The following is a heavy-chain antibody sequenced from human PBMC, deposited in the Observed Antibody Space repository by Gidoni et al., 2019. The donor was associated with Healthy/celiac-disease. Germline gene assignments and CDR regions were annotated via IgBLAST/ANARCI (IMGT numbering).Heavy chain of an antibody. D-gene: IGHD3-16*01. J-gene: IGHJ4*02. CDR1: GGSFSGYY. Sequence: QVQLQQWGAGLLKPSETLSLTCAVYGGSFSGYYWSWIRQPPGKGLEWIGEINHSGSTNYNPSLKSRVTISVDTSKNQFSLKLSSVTAADTAVYYCASDVGPIHRFDYWGQGTLVTVSS. CDR3: ASDVGPIHRFDY. V-gene: IGHV4-34*01. CDR2: INHSGST.